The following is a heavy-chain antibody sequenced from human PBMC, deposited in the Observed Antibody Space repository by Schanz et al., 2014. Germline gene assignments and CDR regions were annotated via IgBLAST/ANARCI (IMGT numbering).Heavy chain of an antibody. CDR3: ARGSCTASGCYDAFDL. CDR1: GFTLTSHF. V-gene: IGHV1-46*01. J-gene: IGHJ3*01. Sequence: QLVQSGAEVKKPGASVKVSCKASGFTLTSHFMHWLRQAPGQGLEWMGLINPIDGSTTYVSGFDGGLTMTSEASTTTVYMELSTLRSEDTAVYYCARGSCTASGCYDAFDLWGQGTLVTVSS. D-gene: IGHD2-2*01. CDR2: INPIDGST.